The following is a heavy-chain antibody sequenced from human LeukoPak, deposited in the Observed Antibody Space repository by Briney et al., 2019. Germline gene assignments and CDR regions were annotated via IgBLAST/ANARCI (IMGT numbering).Heavy chain of an antibody. J-gene: IGHJ3*02. Sequence: PSQTLSLTCAVSGGSISSGSYSWSWIRQPPGKGLEWIGYIYPRGSTYYNPSLKSRVILSLDKSANQFSLKLSSVTAADTAVYYCARGSRTFGVVVVVATAGDAFDIWGQGTMVTVSS. CDR3: ARGSRTFGVVVVVATAGDAFDI. CDR2: IYPRGST. CDR1: GGSISSGSYS. D-gene: IGHD2-15*01. V-gene: IGHV4-30-2*01.